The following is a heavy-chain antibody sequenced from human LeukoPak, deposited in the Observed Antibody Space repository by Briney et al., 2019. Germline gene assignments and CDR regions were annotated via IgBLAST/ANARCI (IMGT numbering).Heavy chain of an antibody. J-gene: IGHJ6*03. D-gene: IGHD6-13*01. V-gene: IGHV1-2*02. CDR1: GYTFTGYH. CDR3: ARDQRASSSALYYYYMDV. CDR2: INPNSGCT. Sequence: ASVTVSCKASGYTFTGYHMHWVRQAPGQGLEWMGWINPNSGCTNYAQKFQGRVTMTRDTSISTAYMELSRLRSDDTAVYYCARDQRASSSALYYYYMDVWGKGTTVTISS.